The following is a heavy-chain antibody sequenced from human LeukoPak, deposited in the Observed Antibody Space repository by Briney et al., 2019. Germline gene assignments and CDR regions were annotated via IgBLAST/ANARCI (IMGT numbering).Heavy chain of an antibody. CDR1: GGSFSGYY. CDR3: ARLDNWKFSYFDY. CDR2: INHSGST. D-gene: IGHD1-1*01. V-gene: IGHV4-34*01. J-gene: IGHJ4*02. Sequence: PSETLSLTCAVYGGSFSGYYWSWIRQPPGKGLEWIGEINHSGSTNYNPSLKSRVTISVDTSKNQFSLKLSSVTAADTAVYYCARLDNWKFSYFDYWGQGTLVTVSS.